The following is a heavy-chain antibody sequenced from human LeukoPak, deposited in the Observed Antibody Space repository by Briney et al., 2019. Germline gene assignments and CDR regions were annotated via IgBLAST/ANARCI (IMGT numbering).Heavy chain of an antibody. CDR1: GFTFSSYA. D-gene: IGHD3-10*01. CDR2: ISYDGTNK. CDR3: ARVHWSGGGYFDY. Sequence: GGSLRLSCAASGFTFSSYAMHWVRQAPGKGLEWVAVISYDGTNKYYADSVKGRFTISRDNSKNTLYLQMNSLRAEDTAVYNCARVHWSGGGYFDYWGQGTLVTVSS. V-gene: IGHV3-30-3*01. J-gene: IGHJ4*02.